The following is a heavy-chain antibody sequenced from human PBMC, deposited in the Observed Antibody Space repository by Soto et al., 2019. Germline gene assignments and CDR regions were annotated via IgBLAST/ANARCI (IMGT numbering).Heavy chain of an antibody. J-gene: IGHJ4*02. Sequence: ASVKVSCKVSGYTLTELSMHWVRQAPGKGLEWMGGFDPEDGETIYAQTFQGRVTMTEETSTDTAYMELSSLRSEDTAVYYCATDKGGHNYDYVWGSYRYTGIMDYWGQGTLVTVSS. D-gene: IGHD3-16*02. CDR2: FDPEDGET. CDR1: GYTLTELS. V-gene: IGHV1-24*01. CDR3: ATDKGGHNYDYVWGSYRYTGIMDY.